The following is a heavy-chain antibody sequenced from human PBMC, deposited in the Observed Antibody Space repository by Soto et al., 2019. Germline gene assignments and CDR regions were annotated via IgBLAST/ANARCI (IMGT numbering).Heavy chain of an antibody. V-gene: IGHV3-33*08. CDR2: IWYDGSNK. CDR3: ARVRERHSSSGSYDY. Sequence: GGSLRLSCAASGFTFSSYGMHWVRQAPGKGLEWVAVIWYDGSNKYYADSVKGRFTISRDNSKNTLYLQMNSLRAEDTAVYYCARVRERHSSSGSYDYWGQGTLVTVSS. CDR1: GFTFSSYG. D-gene: IGHD1-26*01. J-gene: IGHJ4*02.